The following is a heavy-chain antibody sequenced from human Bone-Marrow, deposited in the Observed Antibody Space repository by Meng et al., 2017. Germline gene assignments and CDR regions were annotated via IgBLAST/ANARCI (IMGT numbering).Heavy chain of an antibody. J-gene: IGHJ4*02. CDR3: ASWIYSCGWQ. D-gene: IGHD6-19*01. CDR2: IYHGGDT. Sequence: GPLQESGPGLVKPSGTLSLTCFFPGGSISSIDWWSWVRQPPGKGLEWIGEIYHGGDTNYNPSLKSRVTIAIDKSKNQFSLKLSSVTAADTAVYYCASWIYSCGWQWGQGALVTVSS. CDR1: GGSISSIDW. V-gene: IGHV4/OR15-8*02.